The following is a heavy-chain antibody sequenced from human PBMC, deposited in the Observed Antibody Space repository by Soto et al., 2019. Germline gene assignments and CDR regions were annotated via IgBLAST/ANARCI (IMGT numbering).Heavy chain of an antibody. V-gene: IGHV3-23*01. Sequence: EVQLLEYGGGLVQPGGSLRLSCAASGFTFSSYAMSWVRQAPGKGLEWVSGISGRGGSTYYADSVKGRYTVSRDNSKSTLYLQMNSLSADDTAVFYCAKGSGWFWDLFSRNDALDFWGQAPMVTVSS. CDR1: GFTFSSYA. J-gene: IGHJ3*01. CDR2: ISGRGGST. CDR3: AKGSGWFWDLFSRNDALDF. D-gene: IGHD3-10*01.